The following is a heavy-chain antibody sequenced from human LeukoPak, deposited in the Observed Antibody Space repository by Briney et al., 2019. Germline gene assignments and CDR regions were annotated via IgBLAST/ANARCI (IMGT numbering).Heavy chain of an antibody. Sequence: PGGSLRLSCAASGFTFNNYWMSWVRQNLGKGLEWVANIKQDGSERYYVDSVKGRFTISRDNAKNSLYLQMNSLRAEDTALYYCARGGGLNYGSGSYYGPWYFDYWGLGTLVTVSS. CDR3: ARGGGLNYGSGSYYGPWYFDY. CDR2: IKQDGSER. D-gene: IGHD3-10*01. CDR1: GFTFNNYW. J-gene: IGHJ4*02. V-gene: IGHV3-7*03.